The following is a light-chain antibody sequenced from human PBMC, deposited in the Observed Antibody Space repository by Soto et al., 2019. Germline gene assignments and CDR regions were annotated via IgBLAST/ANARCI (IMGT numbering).Light chain of an antibody. Sequence: QSVLTQSPSASASLGASVKLTCTLSSGHSSYAIAWHQQQPEKGPRYLMKLNSDGSLSKGDGIPDRFSGSSSGAERYLTISSLQSEDEADYYCQTWGTGIHYVFGTGTKLTVL. CDR2: LNSDGSL. V-gene: IGLV4-69*01. J-gene: IGLJ1*01. CDR1: SGHSSYA. CDR3: QTWGTGIHYV.